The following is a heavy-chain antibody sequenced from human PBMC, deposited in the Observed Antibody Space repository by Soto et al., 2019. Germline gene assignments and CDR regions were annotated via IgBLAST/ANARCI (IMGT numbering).Heavy chain of an antibody. Sequence: SESMSLTCTVAGGSNSNYYGGWIRQNQRKGSEWIGHIYSSGSTHYNPSLQNRVTISIDTSKNQVSLKVNSVTAADTAVYYCARVGYYYDSSGVCHDAFDIWGQGTMVTVSS. D-gene: IGHD3-22*01. CDR3: ARVGYYYDSSGVCHDAFDI. J-gene: IGHJ3*02. V-gene: IGHV4-59*01. CDR2: IYSSGST. CDR1: GGSNSNYY.